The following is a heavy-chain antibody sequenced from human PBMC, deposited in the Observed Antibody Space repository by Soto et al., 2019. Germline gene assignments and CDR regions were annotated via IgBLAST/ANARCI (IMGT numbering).Heavy chain of an antibody. J-gene: IGHJ4*02. CDR1: GVPISTDDYY. D-gene: IGHD1-26*01. V-gene: IGHV4-30-4*01. CDR2: IYYSGST. CDR3: AIVKGVHGSHYLDY. Sequence: SSETLSLTCTVSGVPISTDDYYWTWIRQPPGKGLEWIGYIYYSGSTYYNWSLKSRVTISIDTSKNQFSLNLSSVTAADTAVYYCAIVKGVHGSHYLDYWGQGTLVTVSS.